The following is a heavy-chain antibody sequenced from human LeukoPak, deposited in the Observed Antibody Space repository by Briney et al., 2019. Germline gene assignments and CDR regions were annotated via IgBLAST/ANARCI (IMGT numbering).Heavy chain of an antibody. D-gene: IGHD5-18*01. CDR2: ITTSGSTI. J-gene: IGHJ6*02. CDR3: ARSNSYGYVRTMDV. Sequence: IRQAPXXGLEWVSYITTSGSTIYYIDSVKGRFTISRDNAKNSLYLQMNSLRAEDTAVYYCARSNSYGYVRTMDVWGQGTTVTVSS. V-gene: IGHV3-11*01.